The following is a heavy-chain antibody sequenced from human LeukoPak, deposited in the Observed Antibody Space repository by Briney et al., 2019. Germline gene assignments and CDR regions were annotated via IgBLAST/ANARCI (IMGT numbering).Heavy chain of an antibody. D-gene: IGHD3-3*01. CDR3: ARELITIFGVGEGHPSGEFDY. V-gene: IGHV1-69*04. CDR1: GGTFSSYA. CDR2: IIPILGIA. Sequence: SVKVSCKASGGTFSSYAISWVRQAPGQGLEWMGRIIPILGIANYAQKFQGRVTITADKSTSTAYMEPSSLRSEDTAVYYCARELITIFGVGEGHPSGEFDYWGQGTLVTVSS. J-gene: IGHJ4*02.